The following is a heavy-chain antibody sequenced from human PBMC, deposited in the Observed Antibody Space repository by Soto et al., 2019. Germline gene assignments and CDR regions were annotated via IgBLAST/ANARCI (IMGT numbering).Heavy chain of an antibody. CDR3: ARHYIGYSFDY. J-gene: IGHJ4*02. CDR2: VYSSGST. Sequence: LSLTCTVSGGSISNYYWSWIRQPPGKGLEWIGYVYSSGSTNYNPSLKSRVTMSVDTSKNQFSLKLSSVTAADTAVYYCARHYIGYSFDYWGQGTLVTVSS. D-gene: IGHD5-12*01. V-gene: IGHV4-59*08. CDR1: GGSISNYY.